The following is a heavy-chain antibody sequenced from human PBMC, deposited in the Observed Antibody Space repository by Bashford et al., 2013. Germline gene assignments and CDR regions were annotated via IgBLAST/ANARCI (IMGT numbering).Heavy chain of an antibody. Sequence: SETLSLTCTVSGGSISSYYWSWIRQPPGKGLEWIGYIYYSGSTNYNPSLKSRVTISVDTSKNQFSLKLSSVTAADTAVYYCAREVTTTHYFDYWGQGTLVTVSS. CDR2: IYYSGST. V-gene: IGHV4-59*01. D-gene: IGHD5-12*01. CDR1: GGSISSYY. CDR3: AREVTTTHYFDY. J-gene: IGHJ4*02.